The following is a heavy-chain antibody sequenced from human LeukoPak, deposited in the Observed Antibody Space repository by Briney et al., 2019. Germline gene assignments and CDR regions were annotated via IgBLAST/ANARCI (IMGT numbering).Heavy chain of an antibody. Sequence: GGSLRLSCAASGFTFSSYAMSWVRQAPGKGLEWVSAISGSGGSTYYADSVKGRFTISRDNAKNSLYLQMNSLRAEDTAVYYCARSTYSYGYNWFDPWGQGTLVTVSS. CDR3: ARSTYSYGYNWFDP. CDR2: ISGSGGST. D-gene: IGHD5-18*01. V-gene: IGHV3-23*01. J-gene: IGHJ5*02. CDR1: GFTFSSYA.